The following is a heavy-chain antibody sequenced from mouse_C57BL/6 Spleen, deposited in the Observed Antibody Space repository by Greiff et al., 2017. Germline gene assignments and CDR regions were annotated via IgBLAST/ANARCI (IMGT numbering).Heavy chain of an antibody. V-gene: IGHV5-12*01. Sequence: EVMLVESGGGLVQPGGSLKLSCAASGFTFSDYYMYWVRQTPEKRLEWVAYISNGGGSTYYPDTVKGRFTISRDNAKNTLYLQMSRLKSEDTAMYYCARGEGTGTDYWGQGTTLTVSS. D-gene: IGHD4-1*01. CDR1: GFTFSDYY. J-gene: IGHJ2*01. CDR3: ARGEGTGTDY. CDR2: ISNGGGST.